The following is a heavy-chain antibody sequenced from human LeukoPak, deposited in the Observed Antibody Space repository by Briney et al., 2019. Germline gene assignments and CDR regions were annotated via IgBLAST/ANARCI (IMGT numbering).Heavy chain of an antibody. V-gene: IGHV3-30*03. Sequence: QPGRSLRLSCAASRFTFSTYGMHWVRQAPGKGLEWLALISYDGINKYYPDSVKGRFTVSRDNSKSTLYLQVNSLRAEDTAVYYCARDSDGMSVWGLGTTVTVSS. CDR3: ARDSDGMSV. CDR1: RFTFSTYG. J-gene: IGHJ6*02. CDR2: ISYDGINK.